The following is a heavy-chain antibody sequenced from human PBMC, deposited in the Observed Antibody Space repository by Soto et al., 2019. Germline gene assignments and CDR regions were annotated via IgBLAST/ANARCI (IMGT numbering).Heavy chain of an antibody. CDR3: AREGPTYYDFWSGYYANWFDP. CDR2: ISAYNGNT. Sequence: QVQLVQSGAEVKKPGASVKVSCKASGYTFTSYGISWVRQAPGQGLEWMGWISAYNGNTNYAQKLQGRVTMTTDTSTSRAYMELRSLRSDDTAVYYCAREGPTYYDFWSGYYANWFDPWGQGTLVTVSS. J-gene: IGHJ5*02. V-gene: IGHV1-18*01. D-gene: IGHD3-3*01. CDR1: GYTFTSYG.